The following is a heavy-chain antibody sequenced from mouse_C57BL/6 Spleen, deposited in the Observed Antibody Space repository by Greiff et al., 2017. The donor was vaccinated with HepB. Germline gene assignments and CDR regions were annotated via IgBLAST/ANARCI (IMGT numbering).Heavy chain of an antibody. CDR2: INPSTGGT. Sequence: EVQLQQSGPELVKPGASVKISCKASGYSFTGYYMNWVKQSPEKSLEWIGEINPSTGGTTYNQKFKAKATLTVDKSSSTAYMQLKSLTSEDSAVYYCATITTVVATGYAMDYWGQGTSVTVSS. J-gene: IGHJ4*01. CDR3: ATITTVVATGYAMDY. V-gene: IGHV1-42*01. D-gene: IGHD1-1*01. CDR1: GYSFTGYY.